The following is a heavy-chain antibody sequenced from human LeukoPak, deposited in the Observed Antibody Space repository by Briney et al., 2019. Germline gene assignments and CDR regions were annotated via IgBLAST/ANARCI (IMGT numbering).Heavy chain of an antibody. J-gene: IGHJ4*02. D-gene: IGHD7-27*01. V-gene: IGHV3-23*01. Sequence: GSLRLSCAASGFPFSSHVLSWVRQAPGKGLEWVSAISGSGGSTYYADSVKGRFTISRDNSKNTLYLQMNSLRAEDTAVYYCARAGPVDNYWGQGTLVTVSS. CDR3: ARAGPVDNY. CDR2: ISGSGGST. CDR1: GFPFSSHV.